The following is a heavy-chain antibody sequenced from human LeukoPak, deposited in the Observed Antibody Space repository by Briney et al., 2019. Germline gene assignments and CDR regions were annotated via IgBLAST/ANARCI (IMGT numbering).Heavy chain of an antibody. CDR1: GGSISSSSYY. V-gene: IGHV4-39*01. CDR3: ARKGGRDSGSYYLFDY. D-gene: IGHD3-10*01. J-gene: IGHJ4*02. Sequence: SETLSLTCTVSGGSISSSSYYWGWIRQPPGKGLEWIGSIYYSGSTYYNPSLKSRVTISVDTSKNQFSLKLSSVTAADTAVYYCARKGGRDSGSYYLFDYWGQGTLVTVSS. CDR2: IYYSGST.